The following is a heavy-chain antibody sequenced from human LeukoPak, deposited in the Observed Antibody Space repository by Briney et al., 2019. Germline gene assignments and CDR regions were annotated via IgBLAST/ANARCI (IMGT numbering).Heavy chain of an antibody. D-gene: IGHD3-22*01. CDR3: ASALNRYYYDSSGYYHNWFDP. V-gene: IGHV4-39*01. J-gene: IGHJ5*02. CDR1: GGSISSSSYY. Sequence: SETLSLTCTVSGGSISSSSYYWGWIRQPPGKGLEWIGSSYYSGSTYYNPSHKSRVTISVDTSKNQFSLKLSSVTAADTAVYYCASALNRYYYDSSGYYHNWFDPWGQGTLVTVSS. CDR2: SYYSGST.